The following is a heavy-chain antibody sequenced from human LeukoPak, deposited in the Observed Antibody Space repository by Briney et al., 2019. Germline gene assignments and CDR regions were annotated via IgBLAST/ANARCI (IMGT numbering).Heavy chain of an antibody. D-gene: IGHD1-26*01. CDR1: GFTFSSYG. CDR3: ARVPWDLWELLGGVFDY. CDR2: INPNSGGT. J-gene: IGHJ4*02. Sequence: GGSLRLSCAASGFTFSSYGMHWVRQAPGQGLEWMGWINPNSGGTNYAQKFQGRVTMTRDTSISTAYMELSRLRSDDTAVYYCARVPWDLWELLGGVFDYWGQGTLVTVSS. V-gene: IGHV1-2*02.